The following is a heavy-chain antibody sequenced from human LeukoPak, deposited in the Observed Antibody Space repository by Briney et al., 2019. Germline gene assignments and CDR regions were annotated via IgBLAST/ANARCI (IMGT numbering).Heavy chain of an antibody. J-gene: IGHJ6*02. CDR1: GYTFTSYD. D-gene: IGHD3-10*01. CDR3: ARARYYGSGSYITKNYYYGMDV. CDR2: MNPNSGNT. Sequence: ASVKVSCKASGYTFTSYDINWVRQATGQGLEWMGWMNPNSGNTGYAQKFQGGVTMTRNTSISTAYMELSSLRSEDTAVYYCARARYYGSGSYITKNYYYGMDVWGQGTTVTVSS. V-gene: IGHV1-8*01.